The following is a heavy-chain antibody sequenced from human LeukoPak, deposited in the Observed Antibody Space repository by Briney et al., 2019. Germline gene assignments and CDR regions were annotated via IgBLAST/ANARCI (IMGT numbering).Heavy chain of an antibody. V-gene: IGHV3-23*01. J-gene: IGHJ6*04. Sequence: PGGSLRLSCAASGFTFSSYAMSWVRQAPGKGLEWVSAISGSGGNTYYVDSVKGRFTISRDNSENTLYLQMNRLRAEDTGVYYCARGNWDGEYDTYYHYGMDVWGKGTTVTVSS. D-gene: IGHD4-17*01. CDR3: ARGNWDGEYDTYYHYGMDV. CDR2: ISGSGGNT. CDR1: GFTFSSYA.